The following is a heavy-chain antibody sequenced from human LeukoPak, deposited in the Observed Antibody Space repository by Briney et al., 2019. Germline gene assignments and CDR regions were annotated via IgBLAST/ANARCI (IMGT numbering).Heavy chain of an antibody. Sequence: SETLSLTCTVSGGSVSSGSYYWSWIRQPPGKGLEWIGYIYYSGSNNYNPPRKSRVTISVDTSKNQFSLKLSSVTAADTAVYYCARDYATFGVADAFDIWGQGTTVTVSS. V-gene: IGHV4-61*01. CDR1: GGSVSSGSYY. CDR3: ARDYATFGVADAFDI. D-gene: IGHD3-3*01. J-gene: IGHJ3*02. CDR2: IYYSGSN.